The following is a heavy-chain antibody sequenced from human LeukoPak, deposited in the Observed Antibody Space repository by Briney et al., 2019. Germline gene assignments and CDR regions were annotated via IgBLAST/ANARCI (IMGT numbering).Heavy chain of an antibody. CDR2: IIPIFDTA. CDR3: ARAYCTNGVCYEGYFDY. CDR1: GGTFNSYA. V-gene: IGHV1-69*13. J-gene: IGHJ4*02. Sequence: GASVKVSCKASGGTFNSYAISWVRQAPGQGLEWMGGIIPIFDTANYAQKFQGRVTITADESTSTAYMELSSLRSEYTAVYYCARAYCTNGVCYEGYFDYWGQGTLVTVSS. D-gene: IGHD2-8*01.